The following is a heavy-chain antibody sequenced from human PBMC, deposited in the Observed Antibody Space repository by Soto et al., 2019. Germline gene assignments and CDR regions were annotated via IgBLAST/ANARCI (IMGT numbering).Heavy chain of an antibody. Sequence: PSETLSLTCTVSGGSISSSSYHWGWIRQSPGKGLEWIGSIYYSGSTQYNPSFKSRVTMSLDGSKNEFSLNVSSVTAADTAVYYCARSVILSGGTYKGLIRLHHFDVWGPGTLVTVSS. CDR1: GGSISSSSYH. CDR2: IYYSGST. V-gene: IGHV4-39*07. CDR3: ARSVILSGGTYKGLIRLHHFDV. J-gene: IGHJ4*02. D-gene: IGHD2-15*01.